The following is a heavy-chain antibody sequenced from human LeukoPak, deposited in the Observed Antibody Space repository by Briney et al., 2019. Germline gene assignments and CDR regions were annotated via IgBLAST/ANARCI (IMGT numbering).Heavy chain of an antibody. V-gene: IGHV3-21*06. CDR2: ILGSGSEM. Sequence: GGSLRLSCGAPGFNLNSYSMNWVRRAPGKGLEWVASILGSGSEMFYADSVKGRFTISRDNAENSLYLHMNSLRVEDTAVYYCAKVQSDIVGAVFFSFDVWGQGTMVSVSS. CDR1: GFNLNSYS. J-gene: IGHJ3*01. D-gene: IGHD1-26*01. CDR3: AKVQSDIVGAVFFSFDV.